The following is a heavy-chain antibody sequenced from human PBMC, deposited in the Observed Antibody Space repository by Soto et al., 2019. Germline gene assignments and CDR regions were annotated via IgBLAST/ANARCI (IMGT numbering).Heavy chain of an antibody. CDR1: GFTFSDYS. Sequence: PGGSLRLSCAGSGFTFSDYSIHWVRQASGRGLKWVGRIKNKANDYATASAASLRGRFTVSRDDSSNTAYLHMNSLETDDTAIFYCTRLSEGAYYNYGMNVWGQGTTVTVAS. V-gene: IGHV3-73*01. D-gene: IGHD1-26*01. J-gene: IGHJ6*02. CDR3: TRLSEGAYYNYGMNV. CDR2: IKNKANDYAT.